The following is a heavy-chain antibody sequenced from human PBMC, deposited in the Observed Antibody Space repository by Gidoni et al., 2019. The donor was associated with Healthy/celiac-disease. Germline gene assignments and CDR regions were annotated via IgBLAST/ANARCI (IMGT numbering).Heavy chain of an antibody. CDR2: INHSGST. CDR1: GGSFSGYY. Sequence: QVQLQQWGAGLLNPLETLSITCAVNGGSFSGYYWSWLRQPPGKGLEWIGEINHSGSTNYNPSLKSRGTISVDTSKNQFSLKLSSVTAADTAVYYCARAESSSPRFDYWGQGTLVTVSS. CDR3: ARAESSSPRFDY. D-gene: IGHD6-6*01. J-gene: IGHJ4*02. V-gene: IGHV4-34*01.